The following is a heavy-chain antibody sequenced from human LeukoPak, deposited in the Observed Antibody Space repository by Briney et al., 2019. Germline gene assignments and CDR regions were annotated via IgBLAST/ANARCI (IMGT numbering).Heavy chain of an antibody. V-gene: IGHV3-48*01. J-gene: IGHJ3*02. CDR3: ATDYYDSSGSDAFDI. CDR1: GFTFSTYS. CDR2: ISSSSSSI. D-gene: IGHD3-22*01. Sequence: GGSLRLSCAASGFTFSTYSMTWVRQAPGKGLEWVSFISSSSSSIYYADSVKGRFTISRDNAKNSLYLEMNSLRAEDTAVYYCATDYYDSSGSDAFDIWGQGTMVTVSS.